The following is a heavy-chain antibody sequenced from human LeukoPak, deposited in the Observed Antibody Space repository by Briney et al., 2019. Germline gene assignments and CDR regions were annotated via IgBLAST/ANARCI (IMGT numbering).Heavy chain of an antibody. Sequence: GGSLRLSCAASVLTLSRHRVRWDRGHRRQGVDRVANIKQDGSEIYNVDSVKGRFTISRDNAKNSVYLQMNSLRAEDTAVYYCARLLWTTGTTGFDYWGQGTLVTVSP. CDR1: VLTLSRHR. CDR3: ARLLWTTGTTGFDY. V-gene: IGHV3-7*01. CDR2: IKQDGSEI. J-gene: IGHJ4*02. D-gene: IGHD4-17*01.